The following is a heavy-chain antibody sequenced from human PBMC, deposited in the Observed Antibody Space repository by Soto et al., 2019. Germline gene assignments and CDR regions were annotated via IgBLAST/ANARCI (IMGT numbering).Heavy chain of an antibody. CDR1: GFVFKDSS. J-gene: IGHJ4*02. CDR3: TRLISAAQYY. CDR2: IRDRAFSYAT. V-gene: IGHV3-73*01. Sequence: EVLLVESGGGLVQPGGSLKLSCAASGFVFKDSSIHWVRQASGKGLEWVGRIRDRAFSYATAYAASVKGRFTISRDDSTNSAYLQTNSSETEDTAIYYWTRLISAAQYYWGQGSPVTVSS. D-gene: IGHD3-10*01.